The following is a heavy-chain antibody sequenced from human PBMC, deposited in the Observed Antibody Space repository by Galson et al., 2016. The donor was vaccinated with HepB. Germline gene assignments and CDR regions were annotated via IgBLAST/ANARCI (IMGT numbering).Heavy chain of an antibody. Sequence: SETLSLTCTVSGVSISSASHFWGWIRQPPGRGLEWLGSVYYSGTTYYNPSLKSRVTISADTSKNQFSLKLTSVTAADTAVYYCASLRDGYNLNYWGQGPLVTVSS. D-gene: IGHD5-24*01. CDR3: ASLRDGYNLNY. CDR2: VYYSGTT. V-gene: IGHV4-39*01. CDR1: GVSISSASHF. J-gene: IGHJ4*02.